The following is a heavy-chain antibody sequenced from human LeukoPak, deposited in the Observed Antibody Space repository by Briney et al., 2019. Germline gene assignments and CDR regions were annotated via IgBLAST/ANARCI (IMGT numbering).Heavy chain of an antibody. CDR2: ISYTGST. V-gene: IGHV4-59*11. J-gene: IGHJ4*02. D-gene: IGHD1-26*01. CDR1: GVSFTSHF. Sequence: SETLSLTCTVSGVSFTSHFWTWIRQSPGTGLEWIGYISYTGSTNYNPSLKSRVTISRDMSKNQFSLKLTSVTPADTAVYYCGKDGGQWEFPPAHWGQGTLVTVSS. CDR3: GKDGGQWEFPPAH.